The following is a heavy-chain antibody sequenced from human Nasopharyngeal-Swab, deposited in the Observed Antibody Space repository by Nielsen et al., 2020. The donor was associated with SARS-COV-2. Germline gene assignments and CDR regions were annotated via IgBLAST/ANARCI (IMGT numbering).Heavy chain of an antibody. J-gene: IGHJ4*02. CDR2: MFYSGDT. Sequence: SETLSLTCTVSGGSINSGDYYWSWIRQHPGKGLEWIANMFYSGDTYYNSSLRSRVTMSVDASGNQFSLKLSSVTAADSAIYYCARQNFDHLWGWFDYWGQGILVTVST. CDR1: GGSINSGDYY. V-gene: IGHV4-39*01. D-gene: IGHD3-16*01. CDR3: ARQNFDHLWGWFDY.